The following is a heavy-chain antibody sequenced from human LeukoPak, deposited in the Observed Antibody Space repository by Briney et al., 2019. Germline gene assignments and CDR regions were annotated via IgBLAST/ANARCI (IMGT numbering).Heavy chain of an antibody. Sequence: PGGSLRLSCAASDFTVSNNNMNWVRQAPGKGLEWVSAISGSGGSTYYADSVKGRFTISRDNSKNTLYLQMNSLRAEDTAVYYCAKGSSSIPGGYFDYWGQGTLVTVSS. J-gene: IGHJ4*02. CDR3: AKGSSSIPGGYFDY. CDR2: ISGSGGST. V-gene: IGHV3-23*01. CDR1: DFTVSNNN. D-gene: IGHD6-13*01.